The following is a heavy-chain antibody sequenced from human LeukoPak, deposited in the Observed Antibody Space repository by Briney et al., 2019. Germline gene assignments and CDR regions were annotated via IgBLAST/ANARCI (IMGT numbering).Heavy chain of an antibody. Sequence: SETLSLTCTVSGYSISSGYYWDWIRQPPGKGLEWIGSIYHSGSTYYNPSLKSRVTISVDTSKNQFSLKLSSVTAADTAVYYCARGFTSYSGSGPPPALDIWGQGTMVTVSS. CDR1: GYSISSGYY. J-gene: IGHJ3*02. V-gene: IGHV4-38-2*02. CDR3: ARGFTSYSGSGPPPALDI. CDR2: IYHSGST. D-gene: IGHD3-10*01.